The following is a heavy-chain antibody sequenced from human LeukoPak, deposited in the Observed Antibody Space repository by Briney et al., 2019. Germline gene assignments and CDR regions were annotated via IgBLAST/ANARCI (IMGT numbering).Heavy chain of an antibody. CDR2: ISGSGGNT. Sequence: GGSLRLSCAASGFTFSSYAMSWVRQAPGKGLEWVSAISGSGGNTYYADSVKGRFTISRENSKNTLYLQMNSLRAEDTAVYYCTKVHPAGNDYWGQGTLVTVSS. D-gene: IGHD6-13*01. CDR1: GFTFSSYA. V-gene: IGHV3-23*01. J-gene: IGHJ4*02. CDR3: TKVHPAGNDY.